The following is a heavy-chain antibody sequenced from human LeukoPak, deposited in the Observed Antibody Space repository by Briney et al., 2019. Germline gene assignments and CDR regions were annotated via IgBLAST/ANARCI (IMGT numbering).Heavy chain of an antibody. CDR1: RFTFSSPT. V-gene: IGHV1-58*01. CDR2: IVVGSGYT. D-gene: IGHD3-10*01. J-gene: IGHJ4*02. Sequence: GTSVKVSCKASRFTFSSPTVQWVRQARGQRLEWIGWIVVGSGYTNYAQKFQERVTLTGDMSTGTVYMELSSLRSEDTAVYYCAVARGLTDPLDFWGQGTLVTVSS. CDR3: AVARGLTDPLDF.